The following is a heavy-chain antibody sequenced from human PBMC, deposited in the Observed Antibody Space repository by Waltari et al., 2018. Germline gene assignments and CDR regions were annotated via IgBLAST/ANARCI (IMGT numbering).Heavy chain of an antibody. CDR2: ISSNGGST. V-gene: IGHV3-64*01. D-gene: IGHD3-16*01. CDR3: ARRFWGDYYMDV. Sequence: EVQLVESGGGLVQPGGSLRLSCAASGFTFSSYAMHWVRQAPGKGLEYVSAISSNGGSTYYANSVKGRFTISRDNSKNTLYLQMCSLRAEDMAVYYCARRFWGDYYMDVWGKGTTVTVSS. CDR1: GFTFSSYA. J-gene: IGHJ6*03.